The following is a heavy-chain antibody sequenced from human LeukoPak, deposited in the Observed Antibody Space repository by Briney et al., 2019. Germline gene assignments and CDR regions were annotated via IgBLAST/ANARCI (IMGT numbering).Heavy chain of an antibody. CDR2: ISWNSGSI. Sequence: PGGSLRLSCAASGFTFDDYAMHWVRQAPGKGLEWVSGISWNSGSIGYADSVKGRFTISRDNAKNSLYLQMNSLRAEDTALYYCAKDNSQRFQPPAQYYFDYWGQGTLVTVSS. J-gene: IGHJ4*02. D-gene: IGHD2-2*01. CDR3: AKDNSQRFQPPAQYYFDY. V-gene: IGHV3-9*01. CDR1: GFTFDDYA.